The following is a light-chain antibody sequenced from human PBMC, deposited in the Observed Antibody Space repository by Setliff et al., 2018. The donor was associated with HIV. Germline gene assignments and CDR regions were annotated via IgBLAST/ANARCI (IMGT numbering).Light chain of an antibody. CDR1: SSDVGGYNL. Sequence: QSALTQPASVSGSPRQSISISRTGTSSDVGGYNLVSWYQHHPGKAPKLVIYEDTQRPSGVSNRFSGSKSGNTASLTITGLQAEDEADYYCCSYAGSSTYVFGTGTKVTVL. V-gene: IGLV2-23*01. CDR2: EDT. CDR3: CSYAGSSTYV. J-gene: IGLJ1*01.